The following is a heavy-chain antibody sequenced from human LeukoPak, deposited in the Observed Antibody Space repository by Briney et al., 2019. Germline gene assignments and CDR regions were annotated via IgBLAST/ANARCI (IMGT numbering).Heavy chain of an antibody. CDR1: GYTFTGYY. CDR3: VRDDSFDGIAAA. V-gene: IGHV1-2*02. J-gene: IGHJ4*02. Sequence: ASVKVSCKASGYTFTGYYMHWVRQAPGQGLEWMGWISPNSGGTNYAQKFQGRVTMTRDTSISAAYMELSRLRSDDTAVYYCVRDDSFDGIAAAWGQGTLVTVSS. CDR2: ISPNSGGT. D-gene: IGHD6-13*01.